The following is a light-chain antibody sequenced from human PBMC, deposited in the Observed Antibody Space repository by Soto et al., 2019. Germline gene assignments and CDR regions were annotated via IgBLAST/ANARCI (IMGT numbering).Light chain of an antibody. CDR2: DAS. V-gene: IGKV1-27*01. Sequence: DIQMTQSPSSLSASVGDRVTITCRASQGITNFLAWYQQKPGKDPKLLIHDASTLHSGVPSRFSGSGSGTDFTLTISSLQPEDVATYYCQKYNSVPITFGQGTGLEIK. CDR1: QGITNF. CDR3: QKYNSVPIT. J-gene: IGKJ5*01.